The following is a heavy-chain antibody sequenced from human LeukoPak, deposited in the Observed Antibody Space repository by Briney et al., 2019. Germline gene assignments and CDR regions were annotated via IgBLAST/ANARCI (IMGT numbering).Heavy chain of an antibody. CDR1: GFIFSSHG. CDR2: ISPSGDIT. D-gene: IGHD2-21*01. CDR3: AKAPVTTCRGAYCYPFDY. J-gene: IGHJ4*02. V-gene: IGHV3-23*01. Sequence: GGSLRLSCAASGFIFSSHGMNWVRQAPGKGLEWVSGISPSGDITYYADSVKGRFTISRDSSKNTLFLQMNGLRPEDAAVYYCAKAPVTTCRGAYCYPFDYWGQGTLVTVSS.